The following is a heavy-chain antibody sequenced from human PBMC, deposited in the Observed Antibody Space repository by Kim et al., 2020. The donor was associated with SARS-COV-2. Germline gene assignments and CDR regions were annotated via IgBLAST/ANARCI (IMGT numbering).Heavy chain of an antibody. D-gene: IGHD3-10*01. CDR1: GFTFSDYY. V-gene: IGHV3-11*05. CDR3: ARAANYYGSGSYVWAY. Sequence: GGSLRLSCAASGFTFSDYYMSWIRQAPGKGLEWVSYISSSSSYTNYADSVKGRFTISRDNAKNSLYLQMNSLRAEDTAVYYCARAANYYGSGSYVWAYWGQGTLVTVSS. CDR2: ISSSSSYT. J-gene: IGHJ4*02.